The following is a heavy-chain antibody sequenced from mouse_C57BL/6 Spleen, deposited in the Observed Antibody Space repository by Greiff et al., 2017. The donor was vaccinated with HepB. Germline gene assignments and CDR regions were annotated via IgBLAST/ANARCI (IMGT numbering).Heavy chain of an antibody. J-gene: IGHJ3*01. V-gene: IGHV1-18*01. CDR1: GYTFTDYN. CDR2: INPNNGGT. Sequence: VQLQQSGPELVKPGASVKIPCKASGYTFTDYNMDWVKQSHGKSLEWIGDINPNNGGTIYNQKFKGKATLTVDKSSSTAYMELRSLTSEDTAVYYCARGTYYGNSAWFAYWGQGTLVTVSA. CDR3: ARGTYYGNSAWFAY. D-gene: IGHD2-10*01.